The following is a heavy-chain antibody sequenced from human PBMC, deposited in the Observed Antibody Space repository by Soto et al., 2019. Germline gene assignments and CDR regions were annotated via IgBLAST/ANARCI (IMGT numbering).Heavy chain of an antibody. CDR3: ARGSDYGHYYYHGIDV. D-gene: IGHD3-10*01. Sequence: QVQLVRSGAEVKKPGPSGKFSCKASGGTFSSYDISWVRQAPGHGLEWMGGIIPMFGTANYAQKFAGRVTITADESTTTAYMEASSLRSEDTAVYYCARGSDYGHYYYHGIDVWGQGTPVTVSS. CDR2: IIPMFGTA. V-gene: IGHV1-69*01. J-gene: IGHJ6*02. CDR1: GGTFSSYD.